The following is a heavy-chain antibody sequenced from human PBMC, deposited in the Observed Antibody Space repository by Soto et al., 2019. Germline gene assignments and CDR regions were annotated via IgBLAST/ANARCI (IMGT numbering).Heavy chain of an antibody. Sequence: GASLKISCQGSGYSLTNSFTSYWIGWVRQMPGKGLEWMGIIYPGDSDTRYSPSFQGQVTISADKSISTAYLQWSSLKASDTAMYYCARLRFLEWLLSPGYYMDVWGKGTTVTVSS. CDR1: GYSLTNSFTSYW. J-gene: IGHJ6*03. D-gene: IGHD3-3*01. CDR2: IYPGDSDT. CDR3: ARLRFLEWLLSPGYYMDV. V-gene: IGHV5-51*01.